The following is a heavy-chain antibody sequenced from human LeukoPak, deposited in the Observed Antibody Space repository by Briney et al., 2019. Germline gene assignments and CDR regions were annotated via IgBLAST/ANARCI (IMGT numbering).Heavy chain of an antibody. V-gene: IGHV3-9*01. CDR2: ISWNSGSI. CDR3: AKGGVYGPLDYYYYMDV. CDR1: GFTFDDYA. J-gene: IGHJ6*03. Sequence: PGGSLRLSCAASGFTFDDYAMHWVRQAPGKGLEWVSGISWNSGSIGYADSVKGRFTISRDNAKNSLYLQMNSLRAEDTALYYCAKGGVYGPLDYYYYMDVWGKGTTVTVSS. D-gene: IGHD2/OR15-2a*01.